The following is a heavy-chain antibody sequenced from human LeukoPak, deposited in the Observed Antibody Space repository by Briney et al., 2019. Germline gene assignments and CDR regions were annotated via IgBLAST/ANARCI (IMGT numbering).Heavy chain of an antibody. CDR2: IWYDGSNK. V-gene: IGHV3-33*01. CDR1: GFTFSSYG. CDR3: ARDKGISSSRSSLFDY. J-gene: IGHJ4*02. D-gene: IGHD6-13*01. Sequence: GRSLRLSCAASGFTFSSYGMHWVRQAPGKGLEWVAVIWYDGSNKYYADSVKGRFTISRDNSKNTLYLQMNSLRAEDTAVYYCARDKGISSSRSSLFDYWGQGTLVTVSS.